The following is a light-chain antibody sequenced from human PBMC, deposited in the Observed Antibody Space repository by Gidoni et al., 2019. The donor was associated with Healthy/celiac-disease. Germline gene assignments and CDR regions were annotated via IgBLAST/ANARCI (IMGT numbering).Light chain of an antibody. CDR3: QQRSNWPT. CDR2: DAS. Sequence: IVLTHSPSTLSLSPGARATLSCRASQSVSSYLAWYQQKPGQAPRLLIYDASNRATGIPARFSGSGSGTDFTLTMSSLEPEDFAVYYCQQRSNWPTFGQGTKVEIK. J-gene: IGKJ1*01. V-gene: IGKV3-11*01. CDR1: QSVSSY.